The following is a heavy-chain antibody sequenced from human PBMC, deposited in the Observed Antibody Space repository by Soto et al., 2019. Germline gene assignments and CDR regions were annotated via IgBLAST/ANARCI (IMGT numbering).Heavy chain of an antibody. D-gene: IGHD3-3*01. CDR2: ISAYNGNT. V-gene: IGHV1-18*01. Sequence: ASVKVSCKASGYTFTSYGISWVRQAPGQGLEWMGWISAYNGNTNYAQKLQGRVTMTTDTSTSTAYMELRSLRSDDTAVYYCARGLSYYDFWSGSLRPYYYYMDVWGKGTTVTVSS. CDR1: GYTFTSYG. CDR3: ARGLSYYDFWSGSLRPYYYYMDV. J-gene: IGHJ6*03.